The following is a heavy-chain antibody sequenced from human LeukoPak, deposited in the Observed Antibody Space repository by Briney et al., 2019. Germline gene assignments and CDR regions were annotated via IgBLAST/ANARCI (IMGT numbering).Heavy chain of an antibody. CDR1: GFPFSSYA. Sequence: GSPNLSCAASGFPFSSYAMSWARPAPGKGLEWVSAISGSGGSKYYADSVKGRFTISRDNSKNTLYLQMNSMRAEDTAVYYCAAGRGYYDSSGYYGFDYWGQGTLVTVSS. D-gene: IGHD3-22*01. CDR2: ISGSGGSK. J-gene: IGHJ4*02. V-gene: IGHV3-23*01. CDR3: AAGRGYYDSSGYYGFDY.